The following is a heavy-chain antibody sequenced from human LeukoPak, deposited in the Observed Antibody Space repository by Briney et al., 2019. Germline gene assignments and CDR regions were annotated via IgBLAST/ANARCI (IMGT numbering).Heavy chain of an antibody. CDR3: AKDRKRGVVLQTLSYFDY. J-gene: IGHJ4*02. Sequence: GGSLRLSCAASGFPFSDYGMYWVRQAPGKGLEWLAVISHDGSNKYYADSVKGRFTISRDNSKNTLYLQMNSLRAEDTAVYYCAKDRKRGVVLQTLSYFDYWGQGTLVTVSS. CDR1: GFPFSDYG. V-gene: IGHV3-30*18. D-gene: IGHD3-3*01. CDR2: ISHDGSNK.